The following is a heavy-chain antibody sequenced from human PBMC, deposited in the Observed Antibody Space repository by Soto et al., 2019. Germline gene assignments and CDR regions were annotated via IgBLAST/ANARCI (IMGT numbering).Heavy chain of an antibody. CDR1: GGSISNYY. D-gene: IGHD3-3*02. Sequence: PSETLSLTCSVTGGSISNYYWSWVRQSAGKGLEWIGRVFTTGTTDYNPSLKGRVTISVDTSKNQFSLSLRSVTASDTAIYYCARDFNSIFDDFADMRWNFDPWGQGTLVTVSS. V-gene: IGHV4-4*07. CDR2: VFTTGTT. J-gene: IGHJ5*02. CDR3: ARDFNSIFDDFADMRWNFDP.